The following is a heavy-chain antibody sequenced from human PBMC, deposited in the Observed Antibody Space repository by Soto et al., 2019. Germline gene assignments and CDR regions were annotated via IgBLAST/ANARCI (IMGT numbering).Heavy chain of an antibody. CDR2: IYYGEST. J-gene: IGHJ4*02. CDR3: ARDMGSAMTTRIFDH. CDR1: GGSVDSGNHY. Sequence: QVLVQESGPGLVKPSQTLTLSCTVSGGSVDSGNHYWNSIRQPPGKGLEWIGYIYYGESTYYNPSLKGRATISVDTSQSRFSLRLTSVTAADTAVYYCARDMGSAMTTRIFDHWGQGTLVTVSS. D-gene: IGHD4-17*01. V-gene: IGHV4-30-4*01.